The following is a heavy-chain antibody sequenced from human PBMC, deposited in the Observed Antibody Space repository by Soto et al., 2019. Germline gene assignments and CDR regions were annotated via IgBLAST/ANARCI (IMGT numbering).Heavy chain of an antibody. Sequence: QVQLQQSGPGLVKPSETLSLTCTVSGGSIINYYCSWFRQSPGKGLEWIGYINHDGYSAYIFSLMPRITVSAHTSKSQFSLMLDSVTATETAVYYCARQGYGPQQGLVVAWGQGTTVIVSS. J-gene: IGHJ6*01. CDR3: ARQGYGPQQGLVVA. V-gene: IGHV4-59*08. CDR1: GGSIINYY. D-gene: IGHD2-8*02. CDR2: INHDGYS.